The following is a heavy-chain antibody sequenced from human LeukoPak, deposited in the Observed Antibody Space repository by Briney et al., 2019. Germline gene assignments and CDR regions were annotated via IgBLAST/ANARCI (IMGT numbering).Heavy chain of an antibody. Sequence: GSLRLSCAASGFTFSDHYMNWVRQAPGKGLEWIGEINHSGSTNYNPSLKSRVTISVDTSKNQFSLKLSSVTAADTAVYYCARGRWRLPNDYWGQGTLVTVSS. CDR2: INHSGST. CDR3: ARGRWRLPNDY. J-gene: IGHJ4*02. CDR1: GFTFSDHY. D-gene: IGHD4-11*01. V-gene: IGHV4-34*01.